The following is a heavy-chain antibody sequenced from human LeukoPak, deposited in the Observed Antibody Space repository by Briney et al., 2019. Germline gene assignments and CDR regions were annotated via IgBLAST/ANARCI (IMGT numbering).Heavy chain of an antibody. J-gene: IGHJ5*02. V-gene: IGHV1-2*04. D-gene: IGHD6-13*01. CDR2: INPNSGGT. CDR3: ARDRVAAAGQGGNWFDP. CDR1: GYTFTGYY. Sequence: ASVKVSCKASGYTFTGYYMHWVGQAPGQGLEWMGWINPNSGGTNYAQKFQGWVTMTRDTSISTAYMELSRLRSDDTAVYYCARDRVAAAGQGGNWFDPWGQGTLVTVSS.